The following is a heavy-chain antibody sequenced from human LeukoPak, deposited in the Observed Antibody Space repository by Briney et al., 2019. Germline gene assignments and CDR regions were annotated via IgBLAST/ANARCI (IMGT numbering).Heavy chain of an antibody. CDR2: IHPQGSQT. CDR1: GFTFSDYW. V-gene: IGHV3-74*01. Sequence: GGSLRLSCAASGFTFSDYWMHWVRQAPGRGLFWVSSIHPQGSQTYYADSVKGRFTISRDNARNSLYLQMYSLRAEDTAVYYCAIPPLSGTGSSRPLAGMDVWGQGTTVTVSS. CDR3: AIPPLSGTGSSRPLAGMDV. J-gene: IGHJ6*02. D-gene: IGHD3-10*01.